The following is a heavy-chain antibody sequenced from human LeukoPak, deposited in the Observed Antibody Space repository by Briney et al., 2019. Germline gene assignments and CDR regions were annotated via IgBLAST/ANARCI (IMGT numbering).Heavy chain of an antibody. CDR1: GGSFSGYY. J-gene: IGHJ4*02. D-gene: IGHD3-22*01. V-gene: IGHV4-34*01. CDR3: ARDFVGSGYYFFDY. Sequence: PSETLSLTCAVYGGSFSGYYWSWIRQPPGKGLEWIGEINHSGSTNYNPSLKSRVTISVDTSKNQFSLKLSSVTAADTAVYYCARDFVGSGYYFFDYWGQGTLVTVSS. CDR2: INHSGST.